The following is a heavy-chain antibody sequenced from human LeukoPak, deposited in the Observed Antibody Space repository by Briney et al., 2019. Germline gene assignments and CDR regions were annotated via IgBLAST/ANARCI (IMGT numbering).Heavy chain of an antibody. CDR3: ASSGPAAINYFQH. J-gene: IGHJ1*01. CDR1: GGSISSSSYY. D-gene: IGHD2-2*02. CDR2: IYYSGST. V-gene: IGHV4-39*01. Sequence: SETLSLTCTVSGGSISSSSYYWGWIRQPPGKGLEWIGSIYYSGSTYYNPSLKSRVTISVDTSKNQFSLKLSSVTAADTAVYYCASSGPAAINYFQHWGQGTLVTVSS.